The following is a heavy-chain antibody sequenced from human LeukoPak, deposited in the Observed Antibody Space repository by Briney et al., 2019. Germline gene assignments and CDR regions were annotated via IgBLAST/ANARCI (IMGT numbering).Heavy chain of an antibody. CDR3: AKSQQLVLYFDY. Sequence: TGGSLRLSCAASGFTFSDFAMSWVRQAPGKGLEWVSAITGSGVTTYYADSVKGRFTFSRDNSKNTLYLQMNSLRAEDTAVYYCAKSQQLVLYFDYWGQGTLVTVSS. CDR2: ITGSGVTT. D-gene: IGHD6-13*01. V-gene: IGHV3-23*01. CDR1: GFTFSDFA. J-gene: IGHJ4*02.